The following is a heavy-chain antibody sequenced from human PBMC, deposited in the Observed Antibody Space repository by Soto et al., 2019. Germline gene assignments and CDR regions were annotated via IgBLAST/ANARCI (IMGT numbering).Heavy chain of an antibody. CDR3: AHRRRYYDSSGYSLDY. V-gene: IGHV2-5*02. Sequence: QITLKESGPTLVKPTQTLTLTCTFSGFSLSTSGVGVGWIRQPPGKALEWLALIYWDDDKRYSPSLKSRLTITKDTSKNQVVLTMTNMDPVDTATYYCAHRRRYYDSSGYSLDYWGQGTLVTVSS. CDR2: IYWDDDK. J-gene: IGHJ4*02. D-gene: IGHD3-22*01. CDR1: GFSLSTSGVG.